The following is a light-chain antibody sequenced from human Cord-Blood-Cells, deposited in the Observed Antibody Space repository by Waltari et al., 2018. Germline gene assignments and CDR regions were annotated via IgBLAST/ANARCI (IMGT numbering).Light chain of an antibody. CDR1: QSVSSN. Sequence: EIVMTQSPATLSVSPWARATLSCRASQSVSSNLAWYQQKPGQAPRLLIYGASTRATGIPARFSGSGSGTEFTLTISSLQSEDFAVYYCQQYNNWPYTFGQGTKLEIK. V-gene: IGKV3-15*01. CDR3: QQYNNWPYT. J-gene: IGKJ2*01. CDR2: GAS.